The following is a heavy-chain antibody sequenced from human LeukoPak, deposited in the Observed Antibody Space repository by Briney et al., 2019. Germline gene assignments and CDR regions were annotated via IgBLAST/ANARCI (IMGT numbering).Heavy chain of an antibody. CDR2: IYYSGST. J-gene: IGHJ4*02. CDR1: GGSISSSSYY. D-gene: IGHD5-18*01. Sequence: SETLSLTCTVSGGSISSSSYYWGWIRQPPGKGLEWIGSIYYSGSTYYNPSLKSRVTISVDTSKNQFSLKLSSVTAADTAVYYCARAEDEILDYWGQGTLVTVSS. CDR3: ARAEDEILDY. V-gene: IGHV4-39*07.